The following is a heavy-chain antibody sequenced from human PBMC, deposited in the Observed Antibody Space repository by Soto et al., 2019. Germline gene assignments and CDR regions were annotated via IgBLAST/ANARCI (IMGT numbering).Heavy chain of an antibody. D-gene: IGHD3-22*01. J-gene: IGHJ3*02. CDR3: ARGDFYDTNGPFSDAFDI. CDR2: VSSGSSYR. CDR1: GFMFSDYY. V-gene: IGHV3-11*06. Sequence: GGSLRLSCAASGFMFSDYYMSWIRQAPGKGLEWVSYVSSGSSYRNYADSVRGRFTISRDNAKNSLYLQMSSLRAEDTAVYYCARGDFYDTNGPFSDAFDIWGQGTMVTVSS.